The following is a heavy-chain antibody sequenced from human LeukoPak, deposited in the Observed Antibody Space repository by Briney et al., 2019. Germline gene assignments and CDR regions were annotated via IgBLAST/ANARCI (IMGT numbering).Heavy chain of an antibody. D-gene: IGHD5-18*01. V-gene: IGHV3-23*01. J-gene: IGHJ4*02. CDR3: AKGDGYSSGFCKDY. CDR2: ISGSGGTT. Sequence: GGSLRLSCAASGFTFSIYAMSWVRQPPGKGLEWVSAISGSGGTTYSADSVKGRFTISRDNSKNTLYLQMNSLRAQDTAVYYCAKGDGYSSGFCKDYWGQGTLVTVSS. CDR1: GFTFSIYA.